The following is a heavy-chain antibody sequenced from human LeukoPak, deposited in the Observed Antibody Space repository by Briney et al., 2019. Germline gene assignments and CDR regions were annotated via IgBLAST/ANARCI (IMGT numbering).Heavy chain of an antibody. CDR3: ARDYAYYYDSSGIKFDY. CDR2: ISSSGSTI. CDR1: GFTFSSYA. D-gene: IGHD3-22*01. V-gene: IGHV3-48*04. J-gene: IGHJ4*02. Sequence: GGSLRLSCAASGFTFSSYAMSWVRQAPGKGLEWVSYISSSGSTIYYADSVKGRFTISRDNAKNSLYLQMNSLRAEDTAVYYCARDYAYYYDSSGIKFDYWGQGTLVTVSS.